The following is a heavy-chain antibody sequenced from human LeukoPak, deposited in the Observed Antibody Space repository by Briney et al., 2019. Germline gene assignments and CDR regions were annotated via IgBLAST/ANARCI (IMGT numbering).Heavy chain of an antibody. D-gene: IGHD1-1*01. CDR2: INPNSGGT. V-gene: IGHV1-2*02. CDR1: GYTFTGYY. J-gene: IGHJ5*02. Sequence: RASVKVSCKASGYTFTGYYMHWVRQAPGQGLEWMGWINPNSGGTNYAQKFQGRVTMTRDTSISTAYMELNRLRSDDTAVYYCARDTTLITYWSDPWGQGTLVTVSS. CDR3: ARDTTLITYWSDP.